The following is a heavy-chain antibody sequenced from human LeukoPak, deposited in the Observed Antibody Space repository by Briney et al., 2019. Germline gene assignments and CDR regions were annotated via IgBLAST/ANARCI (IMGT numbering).Heavy chain of an antibody. V-gene: IGHV4-59*08. D-gene: IGHD3-10*01. CDR3: ARHFRRDYPDSGSSQYFHYIDV. CDR2: IHSPGDT. J-gene: IGHJ6*03. CDR1: GGSMSDHY. Sequence: SGAPSPTRAVSGGSMSDHYWRWVRQTPRATPGWVGYIHSPGDTNYSPSLKGRVTISLDTSKNHFSLRLRSVTAADTALYYCARHFRRDYPDSGSSQYFHYIDVWGKGTTVVVSS.